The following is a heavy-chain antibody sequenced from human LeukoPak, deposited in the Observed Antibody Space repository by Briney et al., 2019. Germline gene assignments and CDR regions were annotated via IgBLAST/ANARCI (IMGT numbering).Heavy chain of an antibody. V-gene: IGHV3-21*01. D-gene: IGHD5-18*01. CDR3: ARDTAMVPILDY. J-gene: IGHJ4*02. CDR1: GFTFSSYS. Sequence: GGSLRLSCAASGFTFSSYSMNWVRQAPGKGLEWVSSISSSSSYIYYADSVKGRFTISRGNAKNSLYLQMNSLRAEDTAVYYCARDTAMVPILDYWGQGTLVTVSS. CDR2: ISSSSSYI.